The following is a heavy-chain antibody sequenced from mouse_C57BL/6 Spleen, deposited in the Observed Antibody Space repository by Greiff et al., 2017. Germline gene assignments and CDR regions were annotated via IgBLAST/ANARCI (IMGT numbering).Heavy chain of an antibody. J-gene: IGHJ2*01. D-gene: IGHD4-1*02. CDR1: GFSLTSYG. CDR3: ARSPPTGTLDY. V-gene: IGHV2-2*01. CDR2: IWSGGST. Sequence: VQLQQSGPGLVQPSQSLSITCTVSGFSLTSYGVHWVRQSPGKGLEWLGVIWSGGSTDYNAAFISRLSISKDNSKSQVFCKMNSLQADDTAIYYCARSPPTGTLDYWGQGTTLTVSS.